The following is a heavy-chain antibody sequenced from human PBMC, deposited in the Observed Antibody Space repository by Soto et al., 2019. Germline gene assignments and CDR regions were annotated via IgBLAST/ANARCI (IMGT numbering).Heavy chain of an antibody. J-gene: IGHJ4*02. Sequence: EEQLLESGGGLVQPGGSLRLSCAASGFTFSTYAMFWVRQAPGKGLEWVSAISNTGGLTYYADSVKGRFNVSRDNSKNTVYLQINSLRGDDTAIYYCAKGHRTSFWGQGTLVTVSS. CDR1: GFTFSTYA. D-gene: IGHD1-7*01. CDR3: AKGHRTSF. V-gene: IGHV3-23*01. CDR2: ISNTGGLT.